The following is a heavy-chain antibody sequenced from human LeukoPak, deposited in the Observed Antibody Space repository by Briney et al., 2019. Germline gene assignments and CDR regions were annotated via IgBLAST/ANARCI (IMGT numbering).Heavy chain of an antibody. CDR2: IYSGGST. CDR1: GFTVSSNY. CDR3: ARGTLTPNGYYYMDV. D-gene: IGHD3-9*01. J-gene: IGHJ6*03. V-gene: IGHV3-53*01. Sequence: GGSLRLSCAASGFTVSSNYMSWVRQAPGKGPEWVSVIYSGGSTYYADSVKGRFTISRDNSKNTLYLQMNSLRAEDTAVYYCARGTLTPNGYYYMDVWGKGTTVTVSS.